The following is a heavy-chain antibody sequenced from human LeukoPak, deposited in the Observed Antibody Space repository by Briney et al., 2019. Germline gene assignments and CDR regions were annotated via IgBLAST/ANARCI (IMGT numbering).Heavy chain of an antibody. CDR2: ISYDGSNK. Sequence: GRSLRLSCAASGFTFSSYGMHWVRQAPGKGLEWVAVISYDGSNKYYVDSVKGRFTISRDNSKNTLYLQMNSLRAEDTAVYYCAKDRRGFWSGCPLDYWGQGTLVTVSS. V-gene: IGHV3-30*18. CDR1: GFTFSSYG. D-gene: IGHD3-3*01. J-gene: IGHJ4*02. CDR3: AKDRRGFWSGCPLDY.